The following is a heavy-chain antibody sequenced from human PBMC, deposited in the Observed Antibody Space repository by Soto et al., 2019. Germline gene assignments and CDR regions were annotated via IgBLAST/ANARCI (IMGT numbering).Heavy chain of an antibody. CDR2: TLYSGSP. D-gene: IGHD3-3*01. J-gene: IGHJ6*02. CDR3: ARDQYDFRSGSYYYAMEV. V-gene: IGHV4-61*01. Sequence: SETLSLTCRVSGGSVGSGSYYWSWIRQPPGKGLEWIGYTLYSGSPNYNPSLKGRVTMSVDTSRDQVSLRLRSVTRADTAVYYCARDQYDFRSGSYYYAMEVWGQGTKVTVSS. CDR1: GGSVGSGSYY.